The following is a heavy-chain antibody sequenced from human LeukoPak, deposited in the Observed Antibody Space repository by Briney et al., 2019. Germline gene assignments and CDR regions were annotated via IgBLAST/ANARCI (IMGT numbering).Heavy chain of an antibody. Sequence: PGGALRLSCAASGFTLSSYYMYWVRQAPGEGLEWVSFIYSGGSTYYAHSVKGRFTISIDNSKNTLYLQMNSLRADDTAVYYCARGSGWDFDYWGQGTLVTVSS. J-gene: IGHJ4*02. CDR3: ARGSGWDFDY. D-gene: IGHD6-19*01. CDR2: IYSGGST. CDR1: GFTLSSYY. V-gene: IGHV3-66*01.